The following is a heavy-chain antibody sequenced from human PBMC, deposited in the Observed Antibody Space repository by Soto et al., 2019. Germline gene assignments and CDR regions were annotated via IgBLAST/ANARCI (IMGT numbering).Heavy chain of an antibody. CDR1: GFTFRSYD. V-gene: IGHV3-13*01. CDR2: ITTAGDT. D-gene: IGHD3-22*01. CDR3: AKGGYYDSSGYRFDY. J-gene: IGHJ4*02. Sequence: GGSLRLSCAASGFTFRSYDMHWVRQSPGKGLEWVSTITTAGDTYYPGSVKGRFTISRENAKNSLYLQMNSLRAGDTAVYYCAKGGYYDSSGYRFDYWGQGTLVTVSS.